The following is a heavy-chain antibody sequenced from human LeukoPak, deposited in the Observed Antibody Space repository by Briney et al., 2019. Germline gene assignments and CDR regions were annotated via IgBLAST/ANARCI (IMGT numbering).Heavy chain of an antibody. CDR3: ARDPISHSSSWYAPDY. D-gene: IGHD6-13*01. V-gene: IGHV1-18*01. CDR1: GYTFTSYG. J-gene: IGHJ4*02. CDR2: ISAYNGNT. Sequence: APVKVSCKASGYTFTSYGISWVRQAPGQGLEWMGWISAYNGNTNYAQKLQGRVTMTTDTSTSTAYMELRSLRSDDTAVYYCARDPISHSSSWYAPDYWGQGTLVTVSS.